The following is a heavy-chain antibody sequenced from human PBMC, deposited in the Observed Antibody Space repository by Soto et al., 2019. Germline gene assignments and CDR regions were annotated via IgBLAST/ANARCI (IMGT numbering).Heavy chain of an antibody. D-gene: IGHD3-9*01. CDR1: GYTFTSYD. Sequence: ASVKVSCKASGYTFTSYDINWVRQATGQGLEWMGWMNPNSGNTGYAQKFQGRVTMTRNTSISTAYMELSSLRSEDTVVYYCAREVYYDILTGPVGVDPWGQGTLVTVSS. J-gene: IGHJ5*02. CDR3: AREVYYDILTGPVGVDP. V-gene: IGHV1-8*01. CDR2: MNPNSGNT.